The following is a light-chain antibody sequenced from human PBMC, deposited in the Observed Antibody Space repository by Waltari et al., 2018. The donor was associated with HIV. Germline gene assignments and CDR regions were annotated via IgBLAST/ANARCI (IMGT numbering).Light chain of an antibody. V-gene: IGLV1-44*01. CDR2: GNN. CDR3: AAWDDSLNGRV. J-gene: IGLJ3*02. CDR1: TSNIGTNV. Sequence: QSVLAQPPSVSGTPGQRVTISCSGTTSNIGTNVVNWYQQVPGMAPKLLISGNNQRPSGVPDRFSGSKSGTSASLAISGLQSEDEADYYCAAWDDSLNGRVFGGGTKLTVL.